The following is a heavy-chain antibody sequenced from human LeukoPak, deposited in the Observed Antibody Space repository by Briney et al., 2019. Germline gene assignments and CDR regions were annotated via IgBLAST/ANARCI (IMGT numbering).Heavy chain of an antibody. J-gene: IGHJ4*02. Sequence: GGSLRLSCAASGFTFDDYAMHWVRQAPGKGLEWVSSISSSSSYIYYADSVKGRFTISRDNAKNSLYLQMNSLRAEDTAVYYCARDSRVAYDDYWGQGTLVTVSS. D-gene: IGHD3-3*01. CDR2: ISSSSSYI. V-gene: IGHV3-21*01. CDR3: ARDSRVAYDDY. CDR1: GFTFDDYA.